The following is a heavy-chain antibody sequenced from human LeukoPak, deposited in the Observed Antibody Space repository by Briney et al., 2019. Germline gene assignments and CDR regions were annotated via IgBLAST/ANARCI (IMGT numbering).Heavy chain of an antibody. Sequence: GGSLRLSCAASGFTFDDYGMNWVRQAPGKGLEWVSSISSSSSYIYYADSVKGRFTISRDNAKNSLYLQMNSLRAEDTAVYYCARERYSSGASSFDYWGREPWSPSPQ. D-gene: IGHD1-14*01. J-gene: IGHJ4*02. V-gene: IGHV3-21*01. CDR1: GFTFDDYG. CDR3: ARERYSSGASSFDY. CDR2: ISSSSSYI.